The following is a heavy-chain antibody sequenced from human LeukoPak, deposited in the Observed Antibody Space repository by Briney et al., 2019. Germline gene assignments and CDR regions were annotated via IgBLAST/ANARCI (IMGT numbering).Heavy chain of an antibody. V-gene: IGHV4-39*01. CDR3: ARLGRDGYPGGNYFDY. CDR2: IYYSGST. J-gene: IGHJ4*02. Sequence: PSETLSLTCTVSGGSISSSSYYWGWIRQPPGKGLEWIGSIYYSGSTYYNPSLKSRVTISVDTSKNPFSLKLSSVTAADTAVYYCARLGRDGYPGGNYFDYWGQGTLVTVSS. D-gene: IGHD5-24*01. CDR1: GGSISSSSYY.